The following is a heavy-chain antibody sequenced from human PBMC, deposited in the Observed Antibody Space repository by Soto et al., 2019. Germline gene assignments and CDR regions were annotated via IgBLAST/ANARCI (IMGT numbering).Heavy chain of an antibody. J-gene: IGHJ5*02. V-gene: IGHV1-18*01. Sequence: ASVKVSCKTSGYTFTDFGISWMRQAPGQGLEWMGWINTRNGASNYAEKFQGRVTLTTDTSANTAHMDLRTLRSDDTAVYYCARNTGATINWFDPWGQ. CDR3: ARNTGATINWFDP. CDR2: INTRNGAS. D-gene: IGHD1-26*01. CDR1: GYTFTDFG.